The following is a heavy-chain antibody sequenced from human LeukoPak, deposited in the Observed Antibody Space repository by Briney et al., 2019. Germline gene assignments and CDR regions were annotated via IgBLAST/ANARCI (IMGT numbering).Heavy chain of an antibody. Sequence: SVKVSCKASGGTFSSYAISLVRQAPAQGLEGVGVVIPIFGPANYAQKFYGRVTITADKSTSTDSMDLRSQRSEDTAVDYCARFDYSSHRYYFDYWGQGTLVTVSS. CDR2: VIPIFGPA. CDR1: GGTFSSYA. J-gene: IGHJ4*02. D-gene: IGHD6-13*01. CDR3: ARFDYSSHRYYFDY. V-gene: IGHV1-69*06.